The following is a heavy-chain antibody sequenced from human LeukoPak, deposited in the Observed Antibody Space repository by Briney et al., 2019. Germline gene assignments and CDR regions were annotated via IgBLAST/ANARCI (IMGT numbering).Heavy chain of an antibody. CDR1: GGSISSYY. CDR2: IYYSGST. V-gene: IGHV4-59*01. Sequence: RTSETLSLTCTVSGGSISSYYWSWIRQPPGKGLEWIGYIYYSGSTNYNPSLKSRVTISVDTSKNQFSLKLSSVTAADTAVYYCARDQGPYSSSWYLAVWGQGTMVTVSS. J-gene: IGHJ3*01. CDR3: ARDQGPYSSSWYLAV. D-gene: IGHD6-13*01.